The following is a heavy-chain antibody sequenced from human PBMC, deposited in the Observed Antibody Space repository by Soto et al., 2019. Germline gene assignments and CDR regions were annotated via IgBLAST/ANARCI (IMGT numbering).Heavy chain of an antibody. D-gene: IGHD2-2*01. Sequence: EVQLLESGGCVVPPGGSLILSCAASGFTFSSYAMSWVRQAPGKGLEWVSAIRGSGGSTYYAGSVKGRFTISRDNSKNTLYLQMNSLRAEDTAVYYCAKDPVRVSGVVPAAMGYYFDYWCQGTLVTGSS. CDR1: GFTFSSYA. CDR2: IRGSGGST. V-gene: IGHV3-23*01. J-gene: IGHJ4*02. CDR3: AKDPVRVSGVVPAAMGYYFDY.